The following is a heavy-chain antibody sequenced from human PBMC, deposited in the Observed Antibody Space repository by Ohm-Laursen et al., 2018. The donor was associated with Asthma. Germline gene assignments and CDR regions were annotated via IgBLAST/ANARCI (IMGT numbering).Heavy chain of an antibody. CDR1: GFTFSSYN. V-gene: IGHV3-21*04. J-gene: IGHJ6*02. CDR2: ISSSSSYI. Sequence: SLRLSCAASGFTFSSYNMNWVRQAPGKGLEWVSSISSSSSYIYYADSVKGRFTISRDNAKNSLYLQMNSLRAEDTAVYYCASPAYDYIWGSYRSDYYYYGMDVWGQGTTVTVSS. CDR3: ASPAYDYIWGSYRSDYYYYGMDV. D-gene: IGHD3-16*02.